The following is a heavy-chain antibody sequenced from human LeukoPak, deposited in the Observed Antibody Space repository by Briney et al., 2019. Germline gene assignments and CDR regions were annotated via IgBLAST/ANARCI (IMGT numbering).Heavy chain of an antibody. V-gene: IGHV1-2*02. J-gene: IGHJ4*02. CDR3: ACKNWSGAIDC. D-gene: IGHD3-3*01. Sequence: GASVKVSCKASGYTFTGYYMHWVRQAPGQGLEWMGWINPDSGGTDYAQKFQGRVTMTRDTSISTAYMELSRLRSDDTAVYYCACKNWSGAIDCWGQGTLVTVSS. CDR2: INPDSGGT. CDR1: GYTFTGYY.